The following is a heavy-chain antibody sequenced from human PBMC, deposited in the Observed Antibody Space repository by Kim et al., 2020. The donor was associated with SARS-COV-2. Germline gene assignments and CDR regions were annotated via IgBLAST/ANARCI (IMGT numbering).Heavy chain of an antibody. J-gene: IGHJ6*02. CDR1: GFTFSSYG. D-gene: IGHD6-13*01. Sequence: GGSLRLSCAASGFTFSSYGMHWVRQAPGKGLEWVAVISYDGSNKYYADSVKGRFTISRDNSKNTLYLQMNSLRAEDTAVYYCAKDLYSRVYAAAGTYYYYGMDVGGQGTTVTVSS. CDR3: AKDLYSRVYAAAGTYYYYGMDV. V-gene: IGHV3-30*18. CDR2: ISYDGSNK.